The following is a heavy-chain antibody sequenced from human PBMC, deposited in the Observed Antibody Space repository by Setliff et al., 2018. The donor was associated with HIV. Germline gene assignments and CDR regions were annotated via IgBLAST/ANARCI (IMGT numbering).Heavy chain of an antibody. J-gene: IGHJ4*02. CDR3: ARRGIAAAGSDS. CDR2: INHSGRA. V-gene: IGHV4-34*01. Sequence: SETLSLTCAVNGGSFSGYYWSWIRQAPGKGLEWIGEINHSGRAKYNPSLKSRVTLSVDTSKNQFSLKLTSVTAADTAFYYCARRGIAAAGSDSWGQGTLVTV. CDR1: GGSFSGYY. D-gene: IGHD6-13*01.